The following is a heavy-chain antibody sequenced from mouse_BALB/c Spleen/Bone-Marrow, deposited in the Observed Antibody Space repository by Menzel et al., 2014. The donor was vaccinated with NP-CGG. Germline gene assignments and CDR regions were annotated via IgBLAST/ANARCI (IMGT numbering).Heavy chain of an antibody. D-gene: IGHD2-4*01. J-gene: IGHJ3*01. CDR3: ARGELRFDYDEGALLAY. CDR2: ILPGSGST. Sequence: QVHVKQSGAELMKPGASVKISCKATGYTFSSYWIEWVKQRPGHGLEWIGEILPGSGSTNYSEKFKGKATFTADTSSNTAYMQLSSLTSEDSAVYYCARGELRFDYDEGALLAYWGQGTLVTVSA. V-gene: IGHV1-9*01. CDR1: GYTFSSYW.